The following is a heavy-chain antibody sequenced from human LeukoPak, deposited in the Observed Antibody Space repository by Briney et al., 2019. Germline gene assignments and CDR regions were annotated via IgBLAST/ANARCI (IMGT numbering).Heavy chain of an antibody. V-gene: IGHV4-39*07. CDR3: ARDPRSSGWYKRAFDI. CDR1: GGSISSSSSFY. CDR2: IYYSGST. J-gene: IGHJ3*02. Sequence: PSETLSLTCTVSGGSISSSSSFYWGWIRQPPGKGLEWIGSIYYSGSTNYNPSLKSRVTISVDTSKNQFSLKLSSVTAADTAVYYCARDPRSSGWYKRAFDIWGQGTMVTVSS. D-gene: IGHD6-19*01.